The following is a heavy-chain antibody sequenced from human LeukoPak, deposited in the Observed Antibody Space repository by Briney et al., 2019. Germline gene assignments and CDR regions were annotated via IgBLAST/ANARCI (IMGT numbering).Heavy chain of an antibody. V-gene: IGHV3-13*01. CDR1: GFTFSSYD. J-gene: IGHJ5*02. D-gene: IGHD6-19*01. Sequence: GALRLSCAASGFTFSSYDMHWVRQVTGEGLEWVSGIDTAGNAYYPDSVKGRFTMSRENAKNSLHLQMYSLRAGDTAVYYCARAVAGTHWLDPWGQGALVTVSS. CDR3: ARAVAGTHWLDP. CDR2: IDTAGNA.